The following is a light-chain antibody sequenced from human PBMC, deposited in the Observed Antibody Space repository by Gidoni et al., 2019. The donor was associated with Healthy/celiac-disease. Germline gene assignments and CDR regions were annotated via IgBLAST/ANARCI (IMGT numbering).Light chain of an antibody. Sequence: QSALTQPPSASGSPGQSVTISCTGTSSDVGGYNYVPWYQQHPGKAPKLMLYEVSKRPSGVPARFSGSKSGNTASLTVSGLQAEDEADYYCSSYAGSNNYVFGTGTKVTVL. CDR3: SSYAGSNNYV. CDR1: SSDVGGYNY. J-gene: IGLJ1*01. CDR2: EVS. V-gene: IGLV2-8*01.